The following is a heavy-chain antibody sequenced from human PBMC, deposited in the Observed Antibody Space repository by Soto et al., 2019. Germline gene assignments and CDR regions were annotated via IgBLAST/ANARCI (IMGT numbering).Heavy chain of an antibody. J-gene: IGHJ4*02. CDR1: GFIFKMYW. D-gene: IGHD3-9*01. CDR2: IYNDGTYS. V-gene: IGHV3-74*01. Sequence: GGSLRRSCAASGFIFKMYWMHWVRQSPGKGLVWISRIYNDGTYSDYADSVRARFTISRDHVKDTLYLHMNNLRAEDSGLYYCTRGPRPISTGTEAYGGQGTRVTGSS. CDR3: TRGPRPISTGTEAY.